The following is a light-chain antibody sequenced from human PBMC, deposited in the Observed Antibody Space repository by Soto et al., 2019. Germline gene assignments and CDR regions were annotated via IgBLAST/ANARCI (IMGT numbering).Light chain of an antibody. V-gene: IGKV1-5*03. CDR3: QQYNSYPPD. CDR1: QSISSW. J-gene: IGKJ5*01. CDR2: KAS. Sequence: DIQMAQSPSTLSASVGERVAITFRASQSISSWLAWYQQKPGKAPKLLIYKASSLESGVPSRFSGSGSGTEFTLTISSLQPDDFATYYCQQYNSYPPDFGQGTRLEIK.